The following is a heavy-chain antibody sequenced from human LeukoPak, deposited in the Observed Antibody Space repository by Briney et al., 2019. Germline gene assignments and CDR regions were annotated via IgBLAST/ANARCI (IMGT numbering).Heavy chain of an antibody. Sequence: TETLSLTCTVSGGSISSSSYYWGWIRQPPGKGLEWIGSIYYSGSTYYNPSLKSRVTISVDTAKNQFSLKLSSVTAADTAVYYCATSLRYFDWLPDYWGQGTLVTVSS. CDR2: IYYSGST. CDR1: GGSISSSSYY. V-gene: IGHV4-39*01. J-gene: IGHJ4*02. CDR3: ATSLRYFDWLPDY. D-gene: IGHD3-9*01.